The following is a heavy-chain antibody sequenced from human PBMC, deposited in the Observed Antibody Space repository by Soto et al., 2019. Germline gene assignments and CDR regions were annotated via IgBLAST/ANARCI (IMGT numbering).Heavy chain of an antibody. D-gene: IGHD3-10*01. CDR1: GYTFTSYG. Sequence: QVQLVQSGAEVKKPGASVKVSCKASGYTFTSYGISWVRQAPGQGLEWMGWISAYNGNTNYARKLQGRVTMTTDTSTSTAYMELRSLRSDDTAVYYCARVYRITMVRGELSEYWGQGTLVTVSS. V-gene: IGHV1-18*01. CDR2: ISAYNGNT. CDR3: ARVYRITMVRGELSEY. J-gene: IGHJ4*02.